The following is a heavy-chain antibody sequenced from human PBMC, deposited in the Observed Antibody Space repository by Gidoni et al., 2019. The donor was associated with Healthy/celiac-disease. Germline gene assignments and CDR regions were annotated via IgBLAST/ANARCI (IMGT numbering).Heavy chain of an antibody. D-gene: IGHD3-22*01. V-gene: IGHV4-34*01. CDR1: GGSFSGYY. CDR3: ARVDYYDSKPDY. Sequence: QVQLQQWGAGLLKPSETLSLTCAVYGGSFSGYYWSWIRPPPGKGLEWIGEINHSGSTNYNPSLKIRVTISVDTSKNQFSLKLSSVTAADTAVYYCARVDYYDSKPDYWGQGTLVTVSS. CDR2: INHSGST. J-gene: IGHJ4*02.